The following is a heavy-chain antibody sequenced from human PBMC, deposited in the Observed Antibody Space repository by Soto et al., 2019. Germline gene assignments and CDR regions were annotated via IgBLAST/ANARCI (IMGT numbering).Heavy chain of an antibody. D-gene: IGHD5-18*01. CDR2: INADGSIT. J-gene: IGHJ3*02. CDR1: GFTFSNYW. Sequence: EVQLVESGGGLVQPGGSLRLSCAASGFTFSNYWMHWVRQVPGQRPVWVSRINADGSITADEDSVQGRVTISRDNAKNTLYLQMHSLRAEDTVVYYCVRQYSAYDIWGQGTTVTVSS. V-gene: IGHV3-74*01. CDR3: VRQYSAYDI.